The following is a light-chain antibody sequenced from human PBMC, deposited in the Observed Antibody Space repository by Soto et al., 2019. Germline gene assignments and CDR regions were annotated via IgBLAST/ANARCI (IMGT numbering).Light chain of an antibody. CDR1: QTFNKF. V-gene: IGKV1-39*01. Sequence: DIQMTQSPSSLSASVGDRVTITCRASQTFNKFLNWYQQKPGKAPKLLIYAASSLQGGVPSRFSGSGSGTDFTLTISSLQPEDFATYYCQQSYRTQYTFGQGTKLEIK. CDR3: QQSYRTQYT. CDR2: AAS. J-gene: IGKJ2*01.